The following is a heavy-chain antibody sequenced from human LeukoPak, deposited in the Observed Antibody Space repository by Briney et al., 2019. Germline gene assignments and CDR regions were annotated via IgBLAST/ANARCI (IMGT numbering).Heavy chain of an antibody. CDR1: GFSLSSYW. CDR2: IKQDGSEK. CDR3: GRAYDFSRL. Sequence: GGSLRLSCAASGFSLSSYWMTWVRQAPGKGLEWVANIKQDGSEKNYVDSVKGRFTISRDNAKNSLYLQMNSLRAEDTALYYCGRAYDFSRLWGQGTLVTVSS. D-gene: IGHD3-3*01. J-gene: IGHJ4*02. V-gene: IGHV3-7*01.